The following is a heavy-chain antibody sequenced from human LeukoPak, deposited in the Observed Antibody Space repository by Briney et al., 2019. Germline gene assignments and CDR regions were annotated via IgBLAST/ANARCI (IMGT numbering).Heavy chain of an antibody. V-gene: IGHV3-21*01. Sequence: GGSLRLSCAASGFTFSSYSMNWVRQAPGKGLEWVSSISSSSSYIYYADSVKGRFTISRDNAKNSPYLQMNSLRAEDTAVYYCARDQPIVVVVAATSGYYYGMDVWGKGTTVTVSS. CDR3: ARDQPIVVVVAATSGYYYGMDV. CDR2: ISSSSSYI. D-gene: IGHD2-15*01. J-gene: IGHJ6*04. CDR1: GFTFSSYS.